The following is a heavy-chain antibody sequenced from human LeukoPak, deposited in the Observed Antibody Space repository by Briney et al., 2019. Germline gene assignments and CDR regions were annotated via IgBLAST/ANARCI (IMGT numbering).Heavy chain of an antibody. CDR1: GYTFSSCY. D-gene: IGHD5-18*01. J-gene: IGHJ4*02. CDR3: ARVSSVGYSYTLDY. Sequence: ASVKVCCKASGYTFSSCYMHCLRQAPGQWLEWMGIIIPSGGSTSYAQKFQGRVTMTRDTSTSTVYMELSSLRSEDTAVYYCARVSSVGYSYTLDYWGQGTLVTVSS. V-gene: IGHV1-46*01. CDR2: IIPSGGST.